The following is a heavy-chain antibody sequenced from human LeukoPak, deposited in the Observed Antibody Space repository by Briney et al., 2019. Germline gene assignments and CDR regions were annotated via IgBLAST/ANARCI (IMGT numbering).Heavy chain of an antibody. CDR2: INPNSGGT. Sequence: APVKVSCKASGYTFTRYYMHWVRQAPGQGLEWMGWINPNSGGTNYAQKFQGRVTMTRDTSISTAYMELSRLRSDDTAVYYCARDFGVPAAKYYYYMDVWGKGTTVTVSS. D-gene: IGHD2-2*01. J-gene: IGHJ6*03. CDR3: ARDFGVPAAKYYYYMDV. CDR1: GYTFTRYY. V-gene: IGHV1-2*02.